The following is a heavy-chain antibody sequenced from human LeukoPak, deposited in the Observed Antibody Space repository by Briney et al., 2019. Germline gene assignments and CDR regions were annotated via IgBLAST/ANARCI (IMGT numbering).Heavy chain of an antibody. V-gene: IGHV4-34*01. J-gene: IGHJ6*03. Sequence: SETLSLTCAVYGGSFSGYYWSWIRQPPGKGLEGIGGINHSGSINYNPSLKSRVTISVDTSKNHFSLKLSSVTAADTAVYYCARVRIPQYYYDSSGYNYYYYYYMDAWGKGTTVTVSS. CDR1: GGSFSGYY. CDR2: INHSGSI. CDR3: ARVRIPQYYYDSSGYNYYYYYYMDA. D-gene: IGHD3-22*01.